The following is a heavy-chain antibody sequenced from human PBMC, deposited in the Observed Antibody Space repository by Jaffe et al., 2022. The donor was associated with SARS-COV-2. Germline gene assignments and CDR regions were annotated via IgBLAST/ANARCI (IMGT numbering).Heavy chain of an antibody. CDR3: TRHCSGGSCYSFDY. Sequence: EVQLVESGGGLVQPGGSLKLSCAASGFTFSGSAIHWVRQASGKGLEWVGRIRTKANNYATAYAASLKGRFTISRDDSKDTAYLQMNSLKTEDTAVYYCTRHCSGGSCYSFDYWGQGTLVTVAS. V-gene: IGHV3-73*02. CDR2: IRTKANNYAT. D-gene: IGHD2-15*01. J-gene: IGHJ4*02. CDR1: GFTFSGSA.